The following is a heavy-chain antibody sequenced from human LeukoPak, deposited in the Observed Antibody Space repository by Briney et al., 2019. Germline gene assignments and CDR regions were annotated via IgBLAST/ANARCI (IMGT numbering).Heavy chain of an antibody. Sequence: ASVTLSFTASGYTFTTYYIHWVRQAPGQGPGWIGLIKPSDGTTIYAHNFQGRVTMTRDTSTSTVYMELSSLRSEDTAVYYCGRGDSNYYYGMDVWGQGTTVTVS. V-gene: IGHV1-46*01. CDR2: IKPSDGTT. D-gene: IGHD2-21*02. CDR3: GRGDSNYYYGMDV. CDR1: GYTFTTYY. J-gene: IGHJ6*02.